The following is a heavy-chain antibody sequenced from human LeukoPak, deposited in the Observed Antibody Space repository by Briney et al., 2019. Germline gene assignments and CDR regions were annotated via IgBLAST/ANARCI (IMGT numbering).Heavy chain of an antibody. J-gene: IGHJ4*02. Sequence: SETLSLTCAVYGGSFSGFYWSWLRQPPGEGLEWIGEINHSGSTNYNPSLKSRVSISVDTSKNQFSLKLTSVTAADTAMYFCARRPKSFDYWGQGTLVTVSS. CDR3: ARRPKSFDY. CDR1: GGSFSGFY. CDR2: INHSGST. D-gene: IGHD6-6*01. V-gene: IGHV4-34*01.